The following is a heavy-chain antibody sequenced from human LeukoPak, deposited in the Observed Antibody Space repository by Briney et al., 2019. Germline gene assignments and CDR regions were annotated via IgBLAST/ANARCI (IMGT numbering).Heavy chain of an antibody. CDR2: IYYSGST. CDR3: ARGGGYSGSWYWFED. CDR1: GGSISSYY. J-gene: IGHJ5*02. D-gene: IGHD6-13*01. Sequence: SETLSLTCTVSGGSISSYYWSWIRQPPGKGLEWIGYIYYSGSTNYNPSLKSRVTISVDTSKNQSSLKLSSVTAADTAVYYCARGGGYSGSWYWFEDWGQGTLVTVSS. V-gene: IGHV4-59*08.